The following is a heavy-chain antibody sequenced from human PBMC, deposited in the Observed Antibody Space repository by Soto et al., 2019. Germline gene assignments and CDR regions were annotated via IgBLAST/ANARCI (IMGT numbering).Heavy chain of an antibody. D-gene: IGHD2-2*01. CDR3: ARDGEDCSSTSCYYYYYMDV. CDR1: GFTFSSYG. V-gene: IGHV3-33*01. Sequence: QVQLVESGGGVVQPGRSLRLSCAASGFTFSSYGMHWVRQAPGKGLEWVAVIWYDGSNKCYADSVKGRFTISRDNSKNTLYLQMNSLRAEDTAVYYCARDGEDCSSTSCYYYYYMDVWGKGTTVTVSS. CDR2: IWYDGSNK. J-gene: IGHJ6*03.